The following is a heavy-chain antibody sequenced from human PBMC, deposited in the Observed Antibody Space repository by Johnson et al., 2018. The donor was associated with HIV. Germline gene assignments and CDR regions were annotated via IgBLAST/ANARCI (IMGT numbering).Heavy chain of an antibody. D-gene: IGHD1-26*01. CDR1: GFLSSSNA. CDR2: ISGSGCST. Sequence: VQLVESGGGLVQPGGSLRLPCAASGFLSSSNAMSWVRQAPGKGLEWVSAISGSGCSTYYADSVKGRFTISRDDSKNTLYLQMNSLKTEDTAVYYCATDVPSAPYYNAFDIWGQVTMVTVSS. V-gene: IGHV3-23*04. J-gene: IGHJ3*02. CDR3: ATDVPSAPYYNAFDI.